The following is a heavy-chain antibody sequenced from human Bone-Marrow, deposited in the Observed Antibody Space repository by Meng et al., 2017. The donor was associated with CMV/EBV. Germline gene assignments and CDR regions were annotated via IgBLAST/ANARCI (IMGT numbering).Heavy chain of an antibody. Sequence: GGSLRLSCAASGFTFSSYSMNWVRQAPGKGLEWVSSISSSSSYIYYADSVKGRFTISRDNAKNTLYLQMNSLRAEDTAVYYCAKDVGGGFDYWGQGTLVNVSS. CDR1: GFTFSSYS. CDR3: AKDVGGGFDY. V-gene: IGHV3-21*01. CDR2: ISSSSSYI. J-gene: IGHJ4*02.